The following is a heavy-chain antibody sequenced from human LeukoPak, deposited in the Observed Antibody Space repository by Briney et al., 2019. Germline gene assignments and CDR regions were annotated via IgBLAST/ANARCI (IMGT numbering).Heavy chain of an antibody. CDR3: ARDRGSKITMVRGTLDY. CDR2: IIPIFGTA. D-gene: IGHD3-10*01. J-gene: IGHJ4*02. CDR1: GYTFTSYY. Sequence: SVKVSCKASGYTFTSYYMHWVRQAPGQGLEWMGGIIPIFGTANYAQKFQGRVTITADESTSTAYMELSSLRSEDTAVYYCARDRGSKITMVRGTLDYWGQGTLVTVSS. V-gene: IGHV1-69*13.